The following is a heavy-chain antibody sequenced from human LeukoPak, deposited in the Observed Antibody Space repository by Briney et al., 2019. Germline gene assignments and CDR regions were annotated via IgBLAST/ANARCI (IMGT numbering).Heavy chain of an antibody. V-gene: IGHV4-61*02. CDR3: ARGEWELPY. CDR2: IYTSGST. D-gene: IGHD1-26*01. J-gene: IGHJ4*02. CDR1: GGSISSGSYY. Sequence: SETLSLTCTVSGGSISSGSYYWSWTRQPAGKGLEWIGRIYTSGSTNYNPSLKGRVTMSVDTSKNQFSLKLSSVTAADTAVYYCARGEWELPYWGQGTLVTVSS.